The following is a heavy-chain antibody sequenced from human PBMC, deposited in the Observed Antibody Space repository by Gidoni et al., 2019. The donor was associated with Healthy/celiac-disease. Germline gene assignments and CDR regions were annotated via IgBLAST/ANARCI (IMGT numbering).Heavy chain of an antibody. D-gene: IGHD2-15*01. CDR3: ARAPTPIGYCSGGSCYSDYFDY. J-gene: IGHJ4*02. Sequence: QVQLVQSGAEVKKPGASVKVSCKASGYTFTGYYMTWLRQAPGQGLEWMGWINPNSGGTNYAQKFQGWVTMTRDTSISTAYMELSRLRSDDTAVYYCARAPTPIGYCSGGSCYSDYFDYWGQGTLVTVSS. CDR2: INPNSGGT. V-gene: IGHV1-2*04. CDR1: GYTFTGYY.